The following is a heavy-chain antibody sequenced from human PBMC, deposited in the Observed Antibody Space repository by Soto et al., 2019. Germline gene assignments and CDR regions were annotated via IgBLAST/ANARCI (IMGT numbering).Heavy chain of an antibody. Sequence: QVQLVQSGAEVKKPGASVKVSCKASGYTFANYAIHWVRQAPGQRLEWMGWINAGYGDTKFSQNFQGRVTITRDTSAGTAYLELSRLRSGDTAVYYCARGYLYCTSSSCYTFDSWGQGTLVTVSS. CDR3: ARGYLYCTSSSCYTFDS. V-gene: IGHV1-3*01. D-gene: IGHD2-2*02. J-gene: IGHJ4*02. CDR1: GYTFANYA. CDR2: INAGYGDT.